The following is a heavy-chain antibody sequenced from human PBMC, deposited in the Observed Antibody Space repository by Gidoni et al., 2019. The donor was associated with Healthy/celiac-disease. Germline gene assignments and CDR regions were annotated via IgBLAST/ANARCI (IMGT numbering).Heavy chain of an antibody. V-gene: IGHV4-59*08. CDR1: GGSISSYY. CDR2: IYYSGST. CDR3: ARLRKAAAGNERNYYFDY. Sequence: QVQLQESGPGLVKPSETLSLTCTVSGGSISSYYWSWLRQPPGKGLEWIGYIYYSGSTHYNPSLKSRVTISVDTSKNQFSLKLSSVTAADTAVYYCARLRKAAAGNERNYYFDYWGQGTLVTVSS. J-gene: IGHJ4*02. D-gene: IGHD6-13*01.